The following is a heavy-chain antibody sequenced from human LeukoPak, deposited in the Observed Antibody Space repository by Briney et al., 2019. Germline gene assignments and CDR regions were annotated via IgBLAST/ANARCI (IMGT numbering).Heavy chain of an antibody. J-gene: IGHJ4*02. V-gene: IGHV4-34*01. D-gene: IGHD5-12*01. CDR3: ARLNIAGGFDY. CDR1: GDSFSAYY. Sequence: PSETLSLTCAVYGDSFSAYYWIWIRQPPGKGLEWIGEINHSGITNYNPSLKSRVTILVDTSKNQFSLRLSSVTAADTAMYYCARLNIAGGFDYWGQGTPVTVSS. CDR2: INHSGIT.